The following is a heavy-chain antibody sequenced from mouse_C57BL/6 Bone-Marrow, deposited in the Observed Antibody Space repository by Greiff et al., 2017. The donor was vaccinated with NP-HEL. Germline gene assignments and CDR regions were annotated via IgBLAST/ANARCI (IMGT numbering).Heavy chain of an antibody. D-gene: IGHD1-2*01. V-gene: IGHV1-52*01. CDR1: GYTFTSYW. CDR3: AKESLLRHYFDY. Sequence: VQLQQPGAELVRPGSSVKLSCKASGYTFTSYWMHWVKQRPIQGLEWIGNIDPSDSETHYNQKFKDKATLTVDKSSSTAYMQLSSLTSEDSAVYYCAKESLLRHYFDYWGQGTTLTVSS. CDR2: IDPSDSET. J-gene: IGHJ2*01.